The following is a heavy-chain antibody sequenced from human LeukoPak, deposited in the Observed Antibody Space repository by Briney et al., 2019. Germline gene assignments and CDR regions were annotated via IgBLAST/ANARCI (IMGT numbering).Heavy chain of an antibody. Sequence: PSETLSLTCAVYGGSFSGYYWSWIRQPPGKGLEWIGEINHSGSTNYNPSLKSRVTISVDTSKNQFSLKLSSVTAADTAVYYCARHYDYDFWSGYLDYWGQGTLVTVSS. D-gene: IGHD3-3*01. CDR1: GGSFSGYY. CDR3: ARHYDYDFWSGYLDY. V-gene: IGHV4-34*01. CDR2: INHSGST. J-gene: IGHJ4*02.